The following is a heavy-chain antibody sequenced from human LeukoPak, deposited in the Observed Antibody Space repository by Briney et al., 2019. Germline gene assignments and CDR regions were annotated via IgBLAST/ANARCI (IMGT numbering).Heavy chain of an antibody. J-gene: IGHJ4*02. D-gene: IGHD3-22*01. V-gene: IGHV3-20*04. CDR2: INWNGGST. CDR3: AREMAHYFDSSGYSF. Sequence: GGSLRLSCAASGFTFDDYGMSWVRQAPGKGLEWVSGINWNGGSTGYADSVKGRFTISRDNAKNSLYLQMNSLRDEDTAVYYCAREMAHYFDSSGYSFWGQGTLVTVSS. CDR1: GFTFDDYG.